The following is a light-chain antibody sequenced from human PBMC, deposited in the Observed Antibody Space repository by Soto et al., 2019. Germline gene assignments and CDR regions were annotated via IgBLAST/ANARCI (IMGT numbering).Light chain of an antibody. J-gene: IGKJ5*01. Sequence: DIQMTHSPSTLSASVGDRVTIHCRASQSLNNDLAWYQQKPGKAPNILIYDASTLERGVPSRFSGTGSGTEFTLAINSLQPDDVATYYCQQYHRSSITFGQGTRLEIK. CDR3: QQYHRSSIT. CDR1: QSLNND. CDR2: DAS. V-gene: IGKV1-5*01.